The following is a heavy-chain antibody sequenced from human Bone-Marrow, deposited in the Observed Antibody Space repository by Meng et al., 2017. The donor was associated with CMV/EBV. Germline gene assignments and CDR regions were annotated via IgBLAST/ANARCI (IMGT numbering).Heavy chain of an antibody. CDR1: GYTFTSYY. D-gene: IGHD3-3*01. CDR2: INPSVGST. Sequence: ASVKVSCKASGYTFTSYYIHWVRQAPGQGLEWMGIINPSVGSTSYAQKFQGRVTMTRDTSTSTAYMELSSLRSEDTAVYYCARGGPRITICGMDTHRGMDVWGQGTTVTVSS. V-gene: IGHV1-46*01. CDR3: ARGGPRITICGMDTHRGMDV. J-gene: IGHJ6*02.